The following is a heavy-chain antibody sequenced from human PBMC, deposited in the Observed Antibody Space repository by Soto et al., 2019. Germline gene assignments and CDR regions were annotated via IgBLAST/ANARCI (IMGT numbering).Heavy chain of an antibody. Sequence: SETLSLTCTVSGGSISSGDYYWSWIRQPPGKGLEWIGYIYYSGSTYYNPSLKSRVTISVDTSKNQFSLKLSSVTAADTAVYYCALGGYSYGFYSLDPWGQGTLVTVSS. CDR2: IYYSGST. V-gene: IGHV4-30-4*01. J-gene: IGHJ5*02. CDR1: GGSISSGDYY. CDR3: ALGGYSYGFYSLDP. D-gene: IGHD5-18*01.